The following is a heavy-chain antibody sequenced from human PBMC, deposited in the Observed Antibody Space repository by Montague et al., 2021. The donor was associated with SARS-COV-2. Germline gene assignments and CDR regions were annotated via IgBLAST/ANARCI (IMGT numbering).Heavy chain of an antibody. V-gene: IGHV4-34*01. CDR3: ARSHDYRGNDDFDS. CDR2: ITHGGST. CDR1: GGSLSGFY. D-gene: IGHD4-23*01. J-gene: IGHJ4*02. Sequence: SETLSLTCAVSGGSLSGFYWTWIRQSPGKGLEWVGEITHGGSTSYSPALKSRLTISLDTSKNQFSLKLDSVTAADTATYYCARSHDYRGNDDFDSWGQGALVIVSS.